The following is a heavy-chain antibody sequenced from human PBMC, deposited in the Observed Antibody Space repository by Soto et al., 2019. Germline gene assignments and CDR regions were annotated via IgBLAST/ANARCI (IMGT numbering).Heavy chain of an antibody. CDR2: ISDSGGTS. J-gene: IGHJ4*02. D-gene: IGHD1-26*01. V-gene: IGHV3-23*04. CDR3: AKRPRALLTFDY. CDR1: GFIFSNYV. Sequence: EVQLVDSGGGLVQPGGSLRLSCAASGFIFSNYVMSWVRQAPGKGLEWVSSISDSGGTSYYADSVKGRFTISRDNSKNTLYLQMNSLRVEDTAMYYCAKRPRALLTFDYWGQGTLVTVSS.